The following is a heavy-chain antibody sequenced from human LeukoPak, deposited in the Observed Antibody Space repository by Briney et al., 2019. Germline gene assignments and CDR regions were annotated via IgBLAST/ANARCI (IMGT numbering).Heavy chain of an antibody. CDR2: IYTSGST. J-gene: IGHJ6*02. V-gene: IGHV4-4*07. Sequence: PSETLSLTCTVSGGSISSYYWSWIRQPAGKGLEWIGRIYTSGSTNYNPSLKSRVTMSVDTSKNQFSLKLSSVTAADTAVYYCARSSIAAAGIYYYYCGMDVWGQGTTVTVSS. CDR1: GGSISSYY. D-gene: IGHD6-13*01. CDR3: ARSSIAAAGIYYYYCGMDV.